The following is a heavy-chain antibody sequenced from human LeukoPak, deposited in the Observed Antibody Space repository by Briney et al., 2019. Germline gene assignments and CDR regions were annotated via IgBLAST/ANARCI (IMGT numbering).Heavy chain of an antibody. Sequence: GSLRLSCAASGFTFSSYSMNWVRQAPGKGLEWVSSISSSSSYIYYADSVKGRFTISRDNAKNSLYLQMNSLRAEDTAVYYCAKDFARLRAFDYWGQGTLVTVSS. V-gene: IGHV3-21*01. CDR2: ISSSSSYI. CDR1: GFTFSSYS. CDR3: AKDFARLRAFDY. J-gene: IGHJ4*02. D-gene: IGHD2-21*02.